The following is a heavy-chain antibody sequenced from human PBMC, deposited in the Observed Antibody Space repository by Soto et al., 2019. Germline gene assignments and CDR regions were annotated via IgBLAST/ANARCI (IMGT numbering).Heavy chain of an antibody. CDR3: ARHDYYDSSGSSYYGMDV. CDR1: GFTFSRYW. CDR2: IKQDGSQK. Sequence: EVQLVESGGGLVQPGGSLRLSCAASGFTFSRYWMSWVRQGPGKGLEWVANIKQDGSQKNYVDSVKGRVTISRDNAKNSLYLQMNSLRAEDTAVYYCARHDYYDSSGSSYYGMDVWGQGTTVTVS. J-gene: IGHJ6*02. D-gene: IGHD3-22*01. V-gene: IGHV3-7*04.